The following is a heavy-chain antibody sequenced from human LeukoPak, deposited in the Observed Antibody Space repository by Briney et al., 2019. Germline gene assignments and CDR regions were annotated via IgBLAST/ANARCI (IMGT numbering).Heavy chain of an antibody. D-gene: IGHD3-22*01. J-gene: IGHJ4*02. CDR2: INPSGGST. V-gene: IGHV1-46*01. CDR3: ARALYYDSRAFDY. CDR1: GYTFTSYY. Sequence: GASVKVSCKASGYTFTSYYMHWVRQAPGQGLEWMGIINPSGGSTSYAQKFQGRVTITADESTSTAYMELSSLRSEDTAVYYCARALYYDSRAFDYWGQGTLVTVSS.